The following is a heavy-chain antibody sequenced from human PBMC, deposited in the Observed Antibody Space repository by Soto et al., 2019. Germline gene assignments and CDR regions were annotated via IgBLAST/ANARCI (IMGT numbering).Heavy chain of an antibody. CDR2: LNAGDGDT. Sequence: QVQLVQSGAEVKQPGASVKVSCKASGYSFTDYAMYWVRQAPGQRLEWMGWLNAGDGDTKYSQKFQDRLTITRDTSATTAYMELSSLRSEDTAIYYCARVVWFGEVASAVSEYWGQGTLVTVSS. J-gene: IGHJ4*02. CDR3: ARVVWFGEVASAVSEY. D-gene: IGHD3-10*01. V-gene: IGHV1-3*01. CDR1: GYSFTDYA.